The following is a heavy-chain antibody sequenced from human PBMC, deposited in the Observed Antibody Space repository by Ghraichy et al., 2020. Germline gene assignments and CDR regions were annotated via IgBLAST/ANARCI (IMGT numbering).Heavy chain of an antibody. CDR2: IKQDGSEK. J-gene: IGHJ4*02. CDR1: GFTFNTYY. D-gene: IGHD5-18*01. CDR3: GRGGYIYGSNPIDY. Sequence: GESLNISCAASGFTFNTYYMTWVRQAPGKGLEWVANIKQDGSEKYYVDSVKGRFTISRDNAKDSVYLQMNSLRAEDTAVYYCGRGGYIYGSNPIDYWGQGSQVIVSS. V-gene: IGHV3-7*04.